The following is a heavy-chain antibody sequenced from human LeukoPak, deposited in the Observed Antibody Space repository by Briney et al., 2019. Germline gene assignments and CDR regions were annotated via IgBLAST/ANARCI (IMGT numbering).Heavy chain of an antibody. CDR1: GFTFDDYA. Sequence: PGRSLRLSCAASGFTFDDYAMHWVRQAPGKGLEWVSGISWNSGSIGYADSVKGRYTISRDNAKSTLYLQMNSLRAEDTAVYYCARDLGGAADYWGQGTLVTVSS. V-gene: IGHV3-9*01. J-gene: IGHJ4*02. CDR2: ISWNSGSI. CDR3: ARDLGGAADY.